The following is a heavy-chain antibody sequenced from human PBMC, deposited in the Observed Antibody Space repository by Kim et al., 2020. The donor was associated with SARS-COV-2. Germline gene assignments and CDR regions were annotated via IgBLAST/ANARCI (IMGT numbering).Heavy chain of an antibody. D-gene: IGHD2-15*01. V-gene: IGHV3-23*01. CDR1: GFTFSSYA. Sequence: GGSLRLSCGASGFTFSSYAMSWVRQAPGKGLEWVATISGSGGNTNYADSVKGRFTLSRDNSKNTLYLQMNSLRAEDTAVYYCAKEGDIVGNTMHSPLASDCWGQGTLVTVSS. CDR3: AKEGDIVGNTMHSPLASDC. CDR2: ISGSGGNT. J-gene: IGHJ4*02.